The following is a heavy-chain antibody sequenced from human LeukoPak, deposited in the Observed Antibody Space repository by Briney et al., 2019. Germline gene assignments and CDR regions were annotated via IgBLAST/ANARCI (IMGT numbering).Heavy chain of an antibody. V-gene: IGHV1-69*06. J-gene: IGHJ4*02. Sequence: SVKVSCKASGGSFSRYTISWVRQAPGQGLEWMGGIIPIFGTANYAQKFQGRVTITADKSTSTAYMELSSLRSEDTAVYYCARGLTMVRGPTLWGQGTLVTVSS. CDR3: ARGLTMVRGPTL. D-gene: IGHD3-10*01. CDR2: IIPIFGTA. CDR1: GGSFSRYT.